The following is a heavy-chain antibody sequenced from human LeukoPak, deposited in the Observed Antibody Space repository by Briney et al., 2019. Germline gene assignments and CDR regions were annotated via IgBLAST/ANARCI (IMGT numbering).Heavy chain of an antibody. V-gene: IGHV3-15*01. CDR2: IKSKIDGETT. CDR3: TTVLELELLTRRLDP. CDR1: GFSFSNAW. Sequence: GGSLRLSCAASGFSFSNAWMSWVRQAPGKGLEWVGRIKSKIDGETTDYAEPVKGRFTLSRDDSKNTLYLQMNSLKTEDTAVYYCTTVLELELLTRRLDPWGQGTLVTVSS. D-gene: IGHD1-7*01. J-gene: IGHJ5*02.